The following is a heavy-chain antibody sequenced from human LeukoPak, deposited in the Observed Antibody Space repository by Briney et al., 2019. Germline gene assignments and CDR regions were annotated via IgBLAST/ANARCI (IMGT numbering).Heavy chain of an antibody. CDR1: GFTFSDYY. J-gene: IGHJ6*02. CDR2: ISSSSSYT. Sequence: GGSLRLSCAASGFTFSDYYMSWIRQAPGKGLEWVSYISSSSSYTNYADSVKGRFTISRDNAKNPLYLQMNSLRAEDTAVYYCARALYCSGGSCYFPYGMDVWGQGTTVTVSS. V-gene: IGHV3-11*06. D-gene: IGHD2-15*01. CDR3: ARALYCSGGSCYFPYGMDV.